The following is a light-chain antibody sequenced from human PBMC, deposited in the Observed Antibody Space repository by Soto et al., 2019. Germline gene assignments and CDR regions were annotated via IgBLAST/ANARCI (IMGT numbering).Light chain of an antibody. Sequence: QSVLTQPPSASGTPGQRVTISCSGSSSNIGSNYVYWYQQLPGTVPQLLIYRNSERPSGVPDRFSGSKSGTSASLAISGLRSEDEGDYYCAAWDASVSGVVFGGGTKLPVL. J-gene: IGLJ2*01. V-gene: IGLV1-47*01. CDR3: AAWDASVSGVV. CDR1: SSNIGSNY. CDR2: RNS.